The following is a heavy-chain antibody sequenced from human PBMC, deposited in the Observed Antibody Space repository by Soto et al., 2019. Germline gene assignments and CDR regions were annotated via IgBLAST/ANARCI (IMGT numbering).Heavy chain of an antibody. CDR3: ARDREFGELISPFYCDFDL. V-gene: IGHV3-48*01. CDR1: GFTFSSYS. CDR2: ISSSSSTK. Sequence: EVQLVESGGGLVQPGGSLRLSCAASGFTFSSYSLNWVRQAPGKGLEWVSYISSSSSTKSYADSVKGRFTISRDNAKNSVYLQMNSLRAEDTVVYYCARDREFGELISPFYCDFDLWGRGTLVTVSS. J-gene: IGHJ2*01. D-gene: IGHD3-10*01.